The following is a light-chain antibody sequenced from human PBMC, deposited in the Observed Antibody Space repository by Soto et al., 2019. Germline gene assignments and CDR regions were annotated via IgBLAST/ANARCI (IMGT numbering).Light chain of an antibody. CDR3: QQSYSTLYT. CDR2: AAS. CDR1: QSISSY. J-gene: IGKJ2*01. V-gene: IGKV1-39*01. Sequence: DIQMIQSPSSLSASVGDGVTITCRASQSISSYLNWYQQKPGKAPKLLIYAASSLQSGVPSRFSGSGSGTDFTLTISSLQPEDFATYYCQQSYSTLYTFGQGTKLEIK.